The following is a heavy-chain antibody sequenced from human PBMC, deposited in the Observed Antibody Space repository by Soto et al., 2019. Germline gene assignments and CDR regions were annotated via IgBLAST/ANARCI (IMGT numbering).Heavy chain of an antibody. J-gene: IGHJ4*02. CDR3: ARGVSAGVDY. D-gene: IGHD1-1*01. Sequence: QVQLVQSGSEVREPGASVKVSCKASGYSFTSLDINWVRQTAGQGLEWMGWMQPSTGRTGYAQKFKGRVTMTRDTSINSAYMDLTTLTSDDTAFYCCARGVSAGVDYWGQGTLGTVSS. CDR1: GYSFTSLD. V-gene: IGHV1-8*01. CDR2: MQPSTGRT.